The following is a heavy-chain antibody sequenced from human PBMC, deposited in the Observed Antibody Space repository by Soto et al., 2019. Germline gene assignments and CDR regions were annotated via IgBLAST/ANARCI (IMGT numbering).Heavy chain of an antibody. CDR1: GASISSSSYY. CDR2: IYYSGST. Sequence: SETLSLTCTVSGASISSSSYYWSWIRQPPGKGLAWIGYIYYSGSTYSNPSLKSRLTISVDTSKNQFSLRLSSVTAADTAVYYCARAYYDSSGYSLDPWGQGTLVTGSS. D-gene: IGHD3-22*01. V-gene: IGHV4-39*07. J-gene: IGHJ5*02. CDR3: ARAYYDSSGYSLDP.